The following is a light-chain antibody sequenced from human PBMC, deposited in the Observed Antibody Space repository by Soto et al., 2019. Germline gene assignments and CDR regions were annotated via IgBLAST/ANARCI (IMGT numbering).Light chain of an antibody. CDR2: GAF. V-gene: IGKV3-15*01. CDR1: QSVSSN. CDR3: QQYNDWRRT. Sequence: EIVMTQSPVTLSVSPGERATLSCRASQSVSSNLAWYQQKPGQAPSLLIYGAFTRATGIPARFSGTGSGTEFTLTISSLQSEDFALYYCQQYNDWRRTFGQGTKGDIK. J-gene: IGKJ1*01.